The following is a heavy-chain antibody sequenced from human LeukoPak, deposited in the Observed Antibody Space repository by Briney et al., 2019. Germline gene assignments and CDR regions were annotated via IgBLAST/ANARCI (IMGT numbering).Heavy chain of an antibody. J-gene: IGHJ5*02. CDR2: ISGSGGNT. CDR1: RFTFYNYA. CDR3: AKPLGYCTGGVCYSNYFDP. Sequence: GGSLRLSCAASRFTFYNYAMSWVRQAPGKGLEWVSTISGSGGNTYYADSVKGRFTISRDNSESTLHLQMNSLRAEDTAVYYCAKPLGYCTGGVCYSNYFDPWGQGTLVTVSS. D-gene: IGHD2-8*02. V-gene: IGHV3-23*01.